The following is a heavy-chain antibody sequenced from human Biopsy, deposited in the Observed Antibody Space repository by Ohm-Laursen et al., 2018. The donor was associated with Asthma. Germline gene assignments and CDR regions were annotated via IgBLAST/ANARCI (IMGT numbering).Heavy chain of an antibody. CDR1: GGSFSSNY. CDR2: INYSGSA. J-gene: IGHJ4*02. CDR3: ATDSGVLPLGD. Sequence: GTLSLTCAVYGGSFSSNYWSWIRQTPGKGLEWIGFINYSGSANYSSSLRGRVSISVGRSKNQISLKLTSVTAADTATYYCATDSGVLPLGDWGQGSLVTVSS. D-gene: IGHD4-17*01. V-gene: IGHV4-59*01.